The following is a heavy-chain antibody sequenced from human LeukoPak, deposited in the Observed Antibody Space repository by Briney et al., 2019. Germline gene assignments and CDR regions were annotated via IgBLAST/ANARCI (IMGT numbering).Heavy chain of an antibody. J-gene: IGHJ4*02. CDR1: GFTFSSYA. CDR3: ASAPGGYDYVWGSYRYYFDY. D-gene: IGHD3-16*02. Sequence: PGGSLRLSCAASGFTFSSYAMSWVRQAPGKGLEWVSAISGSGGSTYYADSVKGRFTISRDNSKSTLYLQMNSLRAEDTAVYYCASAPGGYDYVWGSYRYYFDYWGQGTLVTVSS. V-gene: IGHV3-23*01. CDR2: ISGSGGST.